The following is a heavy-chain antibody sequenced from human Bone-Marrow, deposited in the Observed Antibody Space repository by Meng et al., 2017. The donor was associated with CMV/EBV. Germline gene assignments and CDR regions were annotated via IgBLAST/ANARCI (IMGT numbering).Heavy chain of an antibody. V-gene: IGHV4-34*01. CDR2: IYYSGST. Sequence: SETLSLTCAVYGGSFSGYYWSWIRQPPGKGLEWIGSIYYSGSTYYNPSLKSRVTISVDTSKNQFSLKLSSVTAADTAVYYCARDLREQLVSNWFDPWGQGTLVTVSS. J-gene: IGHJ5*02. D-gene: IGHD6-13*01. CDR1: GGSFSGYY. CDR3: ARDLREQLVSNWFDP.